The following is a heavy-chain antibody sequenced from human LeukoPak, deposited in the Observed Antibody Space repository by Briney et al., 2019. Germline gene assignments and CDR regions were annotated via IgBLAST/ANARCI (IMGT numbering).Heavy chain of an antibody. J-gene: IGHJ5*02. Sequence: SQTLSLTCAISGDSVSSNSVTWNWIRQSPSRGLEWLGRTYYRSTWYNDYAVSVRGRITVNPDTSKNQLSLHLNSVTPEDTAVYYCARRLTQYDCFDPWGQGVLVTVSS. CDR2: TYYRSTWYN. CDR3: ARRLTQYDCFDP. V-gene: IGHV6-1*01. D-gene: IGHD2-2*01. CDR1: GDSVSSNSVT.